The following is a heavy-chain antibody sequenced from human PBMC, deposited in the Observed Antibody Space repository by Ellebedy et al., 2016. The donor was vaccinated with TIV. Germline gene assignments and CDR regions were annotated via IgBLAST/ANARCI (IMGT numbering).Heavy chain of an antibody. CDR3: AREQSPYYDILTDSFDY. J-gene: IGHJ4*02. D-gene: IGHD3-9*01. CDR1: GFTFSSYT. CDR2: IWYDAFNK. Sequence: GESLKISCGASGFTFSSYTMGWVRQAPGKGLEWVAVIWYDAFNKYYADSVKGRFTISRDNSKNTLYLQMDSLRAEDTAVYYCAREQSPYYDILTDSFDYWGQGSLVTVSS. V-gene: IGHV3-33*08.